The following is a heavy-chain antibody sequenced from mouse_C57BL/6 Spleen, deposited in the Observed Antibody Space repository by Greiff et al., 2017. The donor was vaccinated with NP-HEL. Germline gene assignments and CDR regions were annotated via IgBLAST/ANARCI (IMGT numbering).Heavy chain of an antibody. V-gene: IGHV5-16*01. D-gene: IGHD2-1*01. CDR1: GFTFSDYY. J-gene: IGHJ2*01. Sequence: EVMLVESEGGLVQPGSSMKLSCTASGFTFSDYYMAWVRQVPEKGLEWVANINYDGSSTYYLDSLKSRFIISRDNAKNILYLQMSSLKSEDTATYYCAREGYLLYYFDYWGQGTTLTVSS. CDR2: INYDGSST. CDR3: AREGYLLYYFDY.